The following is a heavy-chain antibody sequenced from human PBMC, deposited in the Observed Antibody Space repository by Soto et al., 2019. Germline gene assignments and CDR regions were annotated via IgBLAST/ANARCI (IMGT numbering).Heavy chain of an antibody. CDR2: ISSSSDNI. CDR3: ASLPKGSLVTA. J-gene: IGHJ4*02. CDR1: GFRFSDHS. D-gene: IGHD2-21*02. V-gene: IGHV3-48*02. Sequence: GGSLRLSCVASGFRFSDHSMTWVRQSPGKGLQWIAYISSSSDNIYYAESVRGRFTVSRDNAKNALFLQMNSLRDDDTATYYCASLPKGSLVTAWGQGTRVTVSS.